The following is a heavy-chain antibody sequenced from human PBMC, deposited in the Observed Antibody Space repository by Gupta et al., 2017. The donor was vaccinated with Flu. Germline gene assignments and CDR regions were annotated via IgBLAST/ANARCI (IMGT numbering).Heavy chain of an antibody. V-gene: IGHV6-1*01. CDR2: TFYRSKWFN. D-gene: IGHD2-15*01. Sequence: IRQSPSRGLEWLGRTFYRSKWFNDYALSVRSRVTIMPDTSKNQFSLQLNSVTTEDTAVYYCARGGPDVVVVAAAHPNWFDAWGQGTLVTVSS. CDR3: ARGGPDVVVVAAAHPNWFDA. J-gene: IGHJ5*02.